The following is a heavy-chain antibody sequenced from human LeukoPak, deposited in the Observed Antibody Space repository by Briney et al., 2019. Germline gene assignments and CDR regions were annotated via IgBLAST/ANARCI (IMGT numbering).Heavy chain of an antibody. D-gene: IGHD3-3*01. CDR3: AGYYDFWSGYPVY. CDR1: GFTFSSYA. CDR2: ISGSGGST. V-gene: IGHV3-23*01. Sequence: PGGSLRLSCAASGFTFSSYAMSGVRQAPGKGLEWVSAISGSGGSTYYADSVKGRFTISRDNSKNTLYLQMNSLRAEDTAVYYCAGYYDFWSGYPVYWGQGTLVTVSS. J-gene: IGHJ4*02.